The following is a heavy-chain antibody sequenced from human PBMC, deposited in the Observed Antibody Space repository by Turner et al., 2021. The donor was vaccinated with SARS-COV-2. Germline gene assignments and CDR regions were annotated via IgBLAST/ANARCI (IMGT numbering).Heavy chain of an antibody. CDR3: ARDGGKPTRIIEVRQPFDY. J-gene: IGHJ4*02. Sequence: QLQLQESGPGLVKPSETLSLTCTVSGGSISSSNYYWGWIRQPPGKGLEWIGSIYYSGSTYYNPSLKSRVTISVDTSKNQFSLKLSSVTAADTAVYYCARDGGKPTRIIEVRQPFDYWGQGTLVTVSS. D-gene: IGHD3-10*01. CDR1: GGSISSSNYY. V-gene: IGHV4-39*02. CDR2: IYYSGST.